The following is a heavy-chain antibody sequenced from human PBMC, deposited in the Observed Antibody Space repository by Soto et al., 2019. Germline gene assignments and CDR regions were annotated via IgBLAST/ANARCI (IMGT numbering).Heavy chain of an antibody. J-gene: IGHJ6*02. CDR3: ASSFTSAQWRYGMDV. V-gene: IGHV1-18*01. Sequence: QVRLVQSGAEVKKPGASVKVSCKASGCTFTSYGISWVRQAPGQGLEWMGWISAYNGNTNYAQKLQGRVTMTTDTSTSTAYMELRSLRSDDTAVYYCASSFTSAQWRYGMDVWGQGTTVTVSS. CDR1: GCTFTSYG. CDR2: ISAYNGNT. D-gene: IGHD2-2*01.